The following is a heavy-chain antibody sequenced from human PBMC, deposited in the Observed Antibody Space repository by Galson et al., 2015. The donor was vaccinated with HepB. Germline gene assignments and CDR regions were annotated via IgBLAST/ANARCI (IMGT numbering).Heavy chain of an antibody. V-gene: IGHV5-51*01. Sequence: QSGAEVKKPGESLKISCKGSGYSFTSYWIGWVRQMPGKGLEWMGIIYPGDSDTRYSPSFQGQVTISADKSISTAYLQWSSLKASDTAMYYCARLKDYYGSGSYSRSLDYWGQGTLVTVSS. CDR1: GYSFTSYW. CDR2: IYPGDSDT. J-gene: IGHJ4*02. D-gene: IGHD3-10*01. CDR3: ARLKDYYGSGSYSRSLDY.